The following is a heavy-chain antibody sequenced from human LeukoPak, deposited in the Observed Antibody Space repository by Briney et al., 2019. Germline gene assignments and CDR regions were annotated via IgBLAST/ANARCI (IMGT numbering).Heavy chain of an antibody. Sequence: PGGSLRLSCAASGFTFSNYEMHWVRQAPGKGLEWVPRINPDGSSSNYADSVKGRFTMSRDNAKSMVYLQMDGLRAEDTAVFSCVRQAVSGDSGIAYWGRGVLVTVSS. J-gene: IGHJ4*02. D-gene: IGHD4-17*01. CDR3: VRQAVSGDSGIAY. CDR2: INPDGSSS. CDR1: GFTFSNYE. V-gene: IGHV3-74*01.